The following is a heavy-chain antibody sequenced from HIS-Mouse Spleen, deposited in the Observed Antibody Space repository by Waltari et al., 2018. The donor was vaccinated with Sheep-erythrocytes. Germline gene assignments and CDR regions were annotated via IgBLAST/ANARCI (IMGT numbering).Heavy chain of an antibody. CDR3: ARLYYYDSSGYYFDY. J-gene: IGHJ4*02. CDR1: GGSISSSSYY. Sequence: QLQLQESGPGLVKPSETLSLTCTVSGGSISSSSYYWGWIRQPPGQGLEWIGSINYSGRTYYTPSLTSRVTISVYPSKNQFSLKLSSVPAADTAVYYCARLYYYDSSGYYFDYWGQGTLVTVSS. CDR2: INYSGRT. D-gene: IGHD3-22*01. V-gene: IGHV4-39*01.